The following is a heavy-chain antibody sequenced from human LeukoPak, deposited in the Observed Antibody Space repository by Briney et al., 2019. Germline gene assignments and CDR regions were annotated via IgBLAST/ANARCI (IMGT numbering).Heavy chain of an antibody. CDR1: GYTFTDYY. D-gene: IGHD5-24*01. CDR3: ARGRNIEMTAMSGGSDY. J-gene: IGHJ4*02. V-gene: IGHV1-2*02. CDR2: LNPNSGDT. Sequence: ASVKVSCKASGYTFTDYYMHWVRQAPGQGLEWMGWLNPNSGDTNYAQKFQGRVSMTRDTSISTAYMDLSDLRSDDTAVYYCARGRNIEMTAMSGGSDYWGQGTLVTVSS.